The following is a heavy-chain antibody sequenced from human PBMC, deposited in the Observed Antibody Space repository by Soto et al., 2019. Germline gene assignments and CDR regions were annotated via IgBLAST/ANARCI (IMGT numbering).Heavy chain of an antibody. Sequence: PVGSLRLSCAASGFTFSSYGMHWVRQAPGKGLEWVAVISYDGSNKYYADSVKGRFTISRDNSKNTLYLQMNSLRAEDTAVYYCARTVAGTGYGMDVWGQGTTVTVSS. V-gene: IGHV3-30*03. CDR1: GFTFSSYG. J-gene: IGHJ6*02. CDR2: ISYDGSNK. CDR3: ARTVAGTGYGMDV. D-gene: IGHD6-19*01.